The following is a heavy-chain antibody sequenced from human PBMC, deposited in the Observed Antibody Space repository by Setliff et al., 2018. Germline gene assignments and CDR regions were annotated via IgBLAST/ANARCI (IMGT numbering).Heavy chain of an antibody. CDR1: GGSFSGYY. D-gene: IGHD6-13*01. V-gene: IGHV4-34*01. J-gene: IGHJ4*02. Sequence: SETLSLTCAVYGGSFSGYYWSWIRQPPGKGLEWIGEINHSGSTNYNPSLKSRVTISVDTSKNQFSLKLTSVTAADTAVYYCARHASSGLQTFDFWGQGALVTSPQ. CDR3: ARHASSGLQTFDF. CDR2: INHSGST.